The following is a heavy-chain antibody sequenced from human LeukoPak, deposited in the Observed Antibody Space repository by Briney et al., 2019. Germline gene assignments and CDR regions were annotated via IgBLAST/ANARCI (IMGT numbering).Heavy chain of an antibody. V-gene: IGHV1-18*01. CDR3: AREQLYCSGGSCYYYFDY. J-gene: IGHJ4*02. Sequence: ASVKVSCKASGYTFASYGISWVRHAPGQGLEWMGWISAYNGNTNYAQKLQGRVTMTTDTSTSTAYMELRSLRSDDTAVYYCAREQLYCSGGSCYYYFDYWGQGTLVTVSS. CDR1: GYTFASYG. CDR2: ISAYNGNT. D-gene: IGHD2-15*01.